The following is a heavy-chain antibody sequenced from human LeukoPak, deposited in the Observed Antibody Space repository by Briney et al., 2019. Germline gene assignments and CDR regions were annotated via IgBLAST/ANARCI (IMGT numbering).Heavy chain of an antibody. D-gene: IGHD6-19*01. CDR2: IWYDGSNK. J-gene: IGHJ4*02. V-gene: IGHV3-33*01. Sequence: GGSLRLSCAASGFTFSSYGMHWVRQAPGKGLEWVAVIWYDGSNKYYADSVKGRFTISRDNSKNTLYLQMNSLRAEDTAVYYCARDLGLAVAGTGFDYWGQGTLVTVSS. CDR1: GFTFSSYG. CDR3: ARDLGLAVAGTGFDY.